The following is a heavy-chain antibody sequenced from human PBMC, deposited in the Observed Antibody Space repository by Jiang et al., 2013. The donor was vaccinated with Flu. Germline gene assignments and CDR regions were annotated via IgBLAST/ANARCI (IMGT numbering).Heavy chain of an antibody. CDR2: INPSGGST. J-gene: IGHJ4*02. CDR1: GYTFTSYY. Sequence: SVKVSCKASGYTFTSYYMHWVRQVPGQGLEWMGIINPSGGSTSYAQKFQGRVTMTRDTSTSTVYMELSSLRSEDTAVYYCARDRRRIAVAGKGEFDYWGQGTLVTVSS. V-gene: IGHV1-46*01. D-gene: IGHD6-19*01. CDR3: ARDRRRIAVAGKGEFDY.